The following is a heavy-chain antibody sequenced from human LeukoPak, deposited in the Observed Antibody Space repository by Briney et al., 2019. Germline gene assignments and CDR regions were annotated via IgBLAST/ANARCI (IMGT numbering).Heavy chain of an antibody. CDR3: ARGSHRGSYYLYYFDY. CDR2: ISGSSSYI. V-gene: IGHV3-21*01. D-gene: IGHD1-26*01. CDR1: GFTFSSYA. Sequence: GRSLRLSCAASGFTFSSYAMNWVRQAPGKGLEWVSSISGSSSYIYYADSVEGRFTISRDNAKNSLYLQMNSLRTEDTAVYYCARGSHRGSYYLYYFDYWGQGTLVTVSS. J-gene: IGHJ4*02.